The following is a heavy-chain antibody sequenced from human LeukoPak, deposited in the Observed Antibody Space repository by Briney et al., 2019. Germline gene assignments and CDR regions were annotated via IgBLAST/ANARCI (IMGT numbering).Heavy chain of an antibody. D-gene: IGHD1-26*01. V-gene: IGHV1-69*13. CDR1: GGTFRGYA. J-gene: IGHJ5*02. CDR2: INPIFGTA. CDR3: ATWEWELLRNWFDP. Sequence: GASVKVSCKASGGTFRGYAIRWVRQAPGQGLEWMGWINPIFGTANYAQKFQGRVTITADESTSTAYMELSSLRSEDTAVYYCATWEWELLRNWFDPRGQGTLVTVSS.